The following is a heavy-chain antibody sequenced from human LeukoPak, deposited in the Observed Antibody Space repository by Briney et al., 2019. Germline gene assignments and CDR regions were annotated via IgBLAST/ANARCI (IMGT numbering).Heavy chain of an antibody. V-gene: IGHV3-48*01. CDR2: ISSSSSTI. J-gene: IGHJ4*02. Sequence: GGSLRLSCAASGFTFSSYSMNWVRQAPGKGLEWVSYISSSSSTIYYADSVKGRFTISRDNAKNSLYLQMNSLGAEDTAVYYCARDKIVGATNFDYWGQGTLVTVSS. CDR3: ARDKIVGATNFDY. CDR1: GFTFSSYS. D-gene: IGHD1-26*01.